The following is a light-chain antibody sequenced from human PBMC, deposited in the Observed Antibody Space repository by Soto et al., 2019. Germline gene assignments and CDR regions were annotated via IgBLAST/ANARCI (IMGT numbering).Light chain of an antibody. J-gene: IGKJ2*01. Sequence: EIVLTQSPGTLSLSPGERATLSCRASQSVSSSYLAWYQQKPGQAPRLLIYGASSRATGTPDRFSGSGSGTDFTLTISRLEPEDFAVYYCQQYGSSYTFGQGTKLGIK. CDR1: QSVSSSY. CDR2: GAS. CDR3: QQYGSSYT. V-gene: IGKV3-20*01.